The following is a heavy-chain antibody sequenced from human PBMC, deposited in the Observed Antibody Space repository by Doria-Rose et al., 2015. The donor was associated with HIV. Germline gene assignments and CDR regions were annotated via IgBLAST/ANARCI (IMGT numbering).Heavy chain of an antibody. J-gene: IGHJ4*02. CDR2: ISSDGSDK. D-gene: IGHD6-6*01. CDR1: GFIFNTHT. CDR3: ARDRPTYSSSPLDF. Sequence: QVQLVQSGGGVVQPGRSLRLFCAASGFIFNTHTMHWVRQAPGKGLEGVAVISSDGSDKYYADSVKGRFIISRDNSNNTLYLQMNSLRAEDTALYYCARDRPTYSSSPLDFWGQGTLVTVSS. V-gene: IGHV3-30*04.